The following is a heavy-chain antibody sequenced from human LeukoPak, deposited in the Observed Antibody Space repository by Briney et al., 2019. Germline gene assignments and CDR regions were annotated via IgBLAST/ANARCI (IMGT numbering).Heavy chain of an antibody. CDR3: ARAYYYDSSGYCDY. V-gene: IGHV1-69*04. CDR1: GGTFSSYA. Sequence: SVKVSCKASGGTFSSYAISWVQQAPGQGLEWMGRIIPILGIANYAQKFQGRVTITADKSTSTAYMELSSLRSEDTAVYYCARAYYYDSSGYCDYWGQGTLVTVSS. J-gene: IGHJ4*02. CDR2: IIPILGIA. D-gene: IGHD3-22*01.